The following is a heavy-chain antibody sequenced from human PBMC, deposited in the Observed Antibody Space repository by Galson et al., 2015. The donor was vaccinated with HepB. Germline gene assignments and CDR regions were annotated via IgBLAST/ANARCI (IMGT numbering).Heavy chain of an antibody. D-gene: IGHD5-12*01. CDR1: GYTFTGYY. Sequence: GYTFTGYYMHWVRQAPGQGLEWMRWINPNSGGTNYAQKFQGWVTMTRDTSISTAYMELSRLRSDDTAVYYCARGGYSGYDGDNWFDPWGQGTLVTVSS. CDR2: INPNSGGT. V-gene: IGHV1-2*04. J-gene: IGHJ5*01. CDR3: ARGGYSGYDGDNWFDP.